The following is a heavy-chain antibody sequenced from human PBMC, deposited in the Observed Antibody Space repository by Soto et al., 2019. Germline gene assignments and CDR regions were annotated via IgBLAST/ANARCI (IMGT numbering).Heavy chain of an antibody. V-gene: IGHV4-59*08. Sequence: PSETLSLTCTVSGGSISSYYWSWIRQPPGKGLEWIGYIYYSGSTNYNPSLKSRVTISVDTSKNQFSLKLSSVTAADTAVYYCASVVAGTPNFDYWGQGTLVTVSS. J-gene: IGHJ4*02. CDR1: GGSISSYY. CDR3: ASVVAGTPNFDY. D-gene: IGHD6-19*01. CDR2: IYYSGST.